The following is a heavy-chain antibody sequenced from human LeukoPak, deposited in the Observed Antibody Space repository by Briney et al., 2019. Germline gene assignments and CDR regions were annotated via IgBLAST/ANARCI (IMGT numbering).Heavy chain of an antibody. V-gene: IGHV3-74*01. J-gene: IGHJ5*02. D-gene: IGHD2-15*01. CDR2: INSDGRTT. Sequence: GGSLRLSCAASGVCFSSHWMYCVRHAPGKGLVWVSRINSDGRTTSYADSVKGRFTISRDNAKNTLYLQMNSLRAEDTAVYYCARPSVGSCCLGFDPWGQGTLVTVSS. CDR3: ARPSVGSCCLGFDP. CDR1: GVCFSSHW.